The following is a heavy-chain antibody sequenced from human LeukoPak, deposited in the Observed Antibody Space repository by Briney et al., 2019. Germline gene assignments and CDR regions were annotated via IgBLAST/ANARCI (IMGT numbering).Heavy chain of an antibody. Sequence: PGRSLRLSCAASGFTFSSYAMHWVRQAPGKGLEWVAVISYDGSNKYYADSVKGRFTISRDNSKNTLYLQMNSLRAEDTAVYYCARGFVGYYDSSGYYCMWYWGQGTLVTVSS. CDR1: GFTFSSYA. D-gene: IGHD3-22*01. J-gene: IGHJ4*02. V-gene: IGHV3-30-3*01. CDR3: ARGFVGYYDSSGYYCMWY. CDR2: ISYDGSNK.